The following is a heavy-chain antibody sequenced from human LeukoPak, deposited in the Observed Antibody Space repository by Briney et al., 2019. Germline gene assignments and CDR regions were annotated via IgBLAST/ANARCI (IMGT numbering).Heavy chain of an antibody. CDR3: VSPRGFSYGYFDY. V-gene: IGHV4-61*01. J-gene: IGHJ4*02. Sequence: PSETLSPTCTVSGGSVSSGSYYWSWIRQPPGKGLEWIGYIYYSGSTNYNPSLKSRVTISADTSKNQFSLTLGSVSATDTAVYYCVSPRGFSYGYFDYWGQGTLVTVSS. CDR2: IYYSGST. D-gene: IGHD5-18*01. CDR1: GGSVSSGSYY.